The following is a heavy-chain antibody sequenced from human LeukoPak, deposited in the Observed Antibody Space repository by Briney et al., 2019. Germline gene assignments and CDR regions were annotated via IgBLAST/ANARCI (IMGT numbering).Heavy chain of an antibody. D-gene: IGHD3-22*01. CDR3: ARDDYYDSSGFPNWFDP. V-gene: IGHV1-2*02. J-gene: IGHJ5*02. CDR1: RYSLTGYY. Sequence: ASVNVSRKPSRYSLTGYYIYGVRPAPPQGLEWMGWLNLNRGATNYPQKFQGRVTMTRDTSISTAYMELSWLRSDGTAVYYCARDDYYDSSGFPNWFDPWGQGTLVTVSS. CDR2: LNLNRGAT.